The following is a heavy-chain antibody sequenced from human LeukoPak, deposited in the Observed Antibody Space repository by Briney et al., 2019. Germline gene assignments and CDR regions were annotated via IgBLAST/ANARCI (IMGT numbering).Heavy chain of an antibody. D-gene: IGHD3-3*01. CDR2: ISSSGSTI. CDR3: ARGGMEWLLSSYYYYYGMDV. J-gene: IGHJ6*02. Sequence: PGGSLRLSCAASGFTFSSYEMNWVRQAPGKGLEWVSYISSSGSTIYYADSVKGRFTISRDNAKNSLYLQMNSLRAEDTAVYYCARGGMEWLLSSYYYYYGMDVWGQGTTVTVSS. V-gene: IGHV3-48*03. CDR1: GFTFSSYE.